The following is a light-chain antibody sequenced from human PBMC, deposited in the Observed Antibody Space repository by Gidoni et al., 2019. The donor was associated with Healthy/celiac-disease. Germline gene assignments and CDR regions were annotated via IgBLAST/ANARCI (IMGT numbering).Light chain of an antibody. Sequence: DIQMTQSPSPLSASVGDRVTITIQASQDISNYLDWYQQKPGKAPKLLIYEASNLETGVPSRFSGSGSGTDFTFTISSLQPEDIATYYCQQYDNLPITFGRGTRLEIK. CDR1: QDISNY. V-gene: IGKV1-33*01. CDR3: QQYDNLPIT. CDR2: EAS. J-gene: IGKJ5*01.